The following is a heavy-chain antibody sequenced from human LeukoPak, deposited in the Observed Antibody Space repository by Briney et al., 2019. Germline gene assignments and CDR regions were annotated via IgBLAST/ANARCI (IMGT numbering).Heavy chain of an antibody. V-gene: IGHV4-59*11. CDR1: GGSISSHY. CDR3: ARENYYDSSCYNT. CDR2: IYYSGST. D-gene: IGHD3-22*01. Sequence: ASETLSLTCTVSGGSISSHYWSWIRQPPGKGLEWIGYIYYSGSTNYNPSLKSRVTISVDTSKNQFSLKLSSLTAADTAVYYCARENYYDSSCYNTWGQGTLVTVPS. J-gene: IGHJ5*02.